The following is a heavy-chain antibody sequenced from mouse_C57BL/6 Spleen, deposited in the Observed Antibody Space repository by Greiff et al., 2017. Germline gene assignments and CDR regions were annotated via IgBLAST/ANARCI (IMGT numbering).Heavy chain of an antibody. D-gene: IGHD2-1*01. CDR3: ARKGYGNNYYAMDY. Sequence: QVQLKESGPGLVAPSQSLSITCTVPGFSLTSYAISWVRQPPGQGLEWLGVIWTGGGTNYNSTLKSRLSISKDNSKSQVFLKMNRLQTDDTARYYCARKGYGNNYYAMDYWGQGASVTVSS. J-gene: IGHJ4*01. CDR2: IWTGGGT. CDR1: GFSLTSYA. V-gene: IGHV2-9-1*01.